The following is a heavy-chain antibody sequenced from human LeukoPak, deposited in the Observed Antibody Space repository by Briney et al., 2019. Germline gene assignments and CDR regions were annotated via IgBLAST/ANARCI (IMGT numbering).Heavy chain of an antibody. CDR1: GGSISSYY. V-gene: IGHV4-4*07. CDR3: ARDSGGCSSTSCEGLDH. Sequence: SETLSLTCTVSGGSISSYYRSWIWQPAGKGLEWIGRIYPSGSTNYNPSLKSRVTMSVDTSKNQFSLKLSSVTAADTAVYYCARDSGGCSSTSCEGLDHWGRGTRDRVSS. D-gene: IGHD2-2*01. J-gene: IGHJ4*02. CDR2: IYPSGST.